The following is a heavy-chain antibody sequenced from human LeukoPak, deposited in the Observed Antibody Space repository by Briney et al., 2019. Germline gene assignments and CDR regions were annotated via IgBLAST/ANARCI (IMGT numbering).Heavy chain of an antibody. Sequence: GGSLRLSCAASGFNFANHAMSWVRQTAGKGLEWVSAISGGGDITYYADSVKGRFTISRDNSKNTLSLQMSSLRTEDTAVYYCVKDRWVDYWGQGTLVTVSS. CDR2: ISGGGDIT. J-gene: IGHJ4*02. V-gene: IGHV3-23*01. D-gene: IGHD4-23*01. CDR1: GFNFANHA. CDR3: VKDRWVDY.